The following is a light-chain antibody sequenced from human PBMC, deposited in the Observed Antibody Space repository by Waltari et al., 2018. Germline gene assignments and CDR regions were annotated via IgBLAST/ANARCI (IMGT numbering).Light chain of an antibody. CDR2: RND. CDR1: SSNIGNNV. V-gene: IGLV1-44*01. Sequence: QSVLTQPPSESGTPGQRVTISCSGSSSNIGNNVVNWYQQVPGTTPKLLIYRNDQRPSGVPDRFSGSKSGTSASLAISGLQSEDEADYYCATWDESPSGHWVFGGGTKVTVL. CDR3: ATWDESPSGHWV. J-gene: IGLJ3*02.